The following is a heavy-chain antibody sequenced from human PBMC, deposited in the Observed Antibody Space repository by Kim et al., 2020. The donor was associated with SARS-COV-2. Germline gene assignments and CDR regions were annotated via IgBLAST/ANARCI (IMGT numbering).Heavy chain of an antibody. CDR2: ISYDGSNK. J-gene: IGHJ4*02. D-gene: IGHD2-2*01. CDR1: GFTFSSYA. CDR3: ARVRCSSTSCF. Sequence: GGSLRLSCAASGFTFSSYAMHWVRQAPGKGLEWVAVISYDGSNKYYADSVKGRFTISRDNSKNTLYLQMNSLRAEDTAVYYCARVRCSSTSCFWGQGTLVTVSS. V-gene: IGHV3-30*04.